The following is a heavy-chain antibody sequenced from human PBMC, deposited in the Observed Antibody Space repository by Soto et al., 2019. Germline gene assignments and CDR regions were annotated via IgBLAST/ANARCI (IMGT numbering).Heavy chain of an antibody. CDR1: GFTVSSNY. J-gene: IGHJ4*02. Sequence: GGSLRLSCAASGFTVSSNYMSWVRQAPGKGLEWVSVIYSGGSTYYADSVKGRFTISRHNSKNTLYLQMNSLRAEDTAVYYCARGQYGSGSYYIDYWGQGTLVTVSS. V-gene: IGHV3-53*04. CDR3: ARGQYGSGSYYIDY. CDR2: IYSGGST. D-gene: IGHD3-10*01.